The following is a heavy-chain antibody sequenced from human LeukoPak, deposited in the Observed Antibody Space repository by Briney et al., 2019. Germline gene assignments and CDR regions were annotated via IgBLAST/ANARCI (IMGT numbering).Heavy chain of an antibody. J-gene: IGHJ6*02. CDR3: ARGSYYDFWSGLYGMDV. CDR2: IYYSGST. V-gene: IGHV4-39*01. CDR1: GGPISSSSYY. Sequence: NPSETLSLTCTVSGGPISSSSYYWGWIRQPPGKGLEWIGSIYYSGSTYYNPSLKSRVTISVDTSKNQFSLKLSSVTAADTAVYYCARGSYYDFWSGLYGMDVWGQGTTVTVSS. D-gene: IGHD3-3*01.